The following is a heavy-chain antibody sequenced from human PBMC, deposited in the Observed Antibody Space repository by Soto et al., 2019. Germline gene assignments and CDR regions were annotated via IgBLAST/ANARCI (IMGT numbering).Heavy chain of an antibody. Sequence: PSETLSLTCAVSGGSISNGGYSWSWIRQPPGKGLEWIGYMYHSGSTYYNPSLKSRVTISIDRSKNQFSLKLSSVTAADTAVYYCASVIGYCSGHSCPSEFLPGWYHYHQRMDFWGQGTKVPVSS. V-gene: IGHV4-30-2*01. CDR2: MYHSGST. CDR1: GGSISNGGYS. CDR3: ASVIGYCSGHSCPSEFLPGWYHYHQRMDF. J-gene: IGHJ6*02. D-gene: IGHD2-15*01.